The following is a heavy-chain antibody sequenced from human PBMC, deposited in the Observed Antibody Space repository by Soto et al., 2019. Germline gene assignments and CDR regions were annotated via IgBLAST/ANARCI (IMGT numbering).Heavy chain of an antibody. CDR1: GVSITSGGHP. D-gene: IGHD3-10*01. Sequence: QLQLQESGSGLVKPSQTLSLTCTVSGVSITSGGHPWNWIRQPPGKGLEWIGYSFHNGNTFYNPSFAGRFIISVDRSKYQFSLKLTYVTAADTAMYFCARGVNFYGSGSYGSEYWFDPWGQGTLVTVSS. V-gene: IGHV4-30-2*01. CDR2: SFHNGNT. J-gene: IGHJ5*02. CDR3: ARGVNFYGSGSYGSEYWFDP.